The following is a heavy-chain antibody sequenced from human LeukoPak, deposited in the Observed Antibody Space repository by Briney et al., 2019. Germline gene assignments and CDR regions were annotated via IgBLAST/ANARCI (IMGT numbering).Heavy chain of an antibody. V-gene: IGHV4-59*01. D-gene: IGHD6-13*01. CDR1: GGSISSYY. CDR2: IYYSGST. Sequence: SETLSLTCTVSGGSISSYYWSWIRQPPGKGLEWIGYIYYSGSTNYHPSLKSRVTISVDTSKNQFSLKLSSVTAADTAVYYCVASQYSSSWLINGGPYNWFDPWGQGTLVTVSS. J-gene: IGHJ5*02. CDR3: VASQYSSSWLINGGPYNWFDP.